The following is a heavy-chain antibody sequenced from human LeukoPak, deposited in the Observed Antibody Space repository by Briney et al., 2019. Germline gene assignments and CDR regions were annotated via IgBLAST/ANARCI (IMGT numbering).Heavy chain of an antibody. CDR3: ARQGYSSTSSNTIIYYYYYYMDV. CDR2: IIPIFGTA. D-gene: IGHD2-2*01. V-gene: IGHV1-69*13. J-gene: IGHJ6*03. Sequence: SVKVSCKASGGTFSSYAISWVRQAPGQGLEWMGGIIPIFGTANYAQKFQGRVTITADESTSTAYMELRSLRSDDTAVYYCARQGYSSTSSNTIIYYYYYYMDVWGKGTTVTVSS. CDR1: GGTFSSYA.